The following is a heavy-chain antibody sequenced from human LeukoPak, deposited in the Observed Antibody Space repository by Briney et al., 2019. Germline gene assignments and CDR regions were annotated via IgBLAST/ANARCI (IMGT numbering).Heavy chain of an antibody. V-gene: IGHV3-9*01. CDR1: GFTFDDYA. D-gene: IGHD6-19*01. Sequence: GGSLRLSCAASGFTFDDYAMHWVRQAPGKGLEWVSGISWNSGSIGYADSVKGRFTISRDNAKNSLYLQMNSLRAEDTALYYCAKVGSSGWYPTEYFQHWGQGTLVTVSS. CDR3: AKVGSSGWYPTEYFQH. J-gene: IGHJ1*01. CDR2: ISWNSGSI.